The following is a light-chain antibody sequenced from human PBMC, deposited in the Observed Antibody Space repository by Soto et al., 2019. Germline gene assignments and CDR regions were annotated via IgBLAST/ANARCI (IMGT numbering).Light chain of an antibody. J-gene: IGLJ1*01. V-gene: IGLV2-14*01. Sequence: QSALTQPASVSGSPGQSITISCTGTSSDVGGYDFVSWYQHHPGKAPKLMIYEVTNRPSGVSYRFSGSKSGNTASLTISGLQAEDEADYYCAAWDDSLNGYVFGTGTKVTVL. CDR2: EVT. CDR3: AAWDDSLNGYV. CDR1: SSDVGGYDF.